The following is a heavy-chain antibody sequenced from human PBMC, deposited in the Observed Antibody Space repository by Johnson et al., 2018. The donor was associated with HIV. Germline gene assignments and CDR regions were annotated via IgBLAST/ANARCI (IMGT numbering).Heavy chain of an antibody. CDR2: ISYDGSNK. Sequence: QVQLVESGGGLVQPGGSLRLSCAASGFTFSSYWMHWVRQAPGKGLVWVALISYDGSNKYCADSVKGRFTISRDNSKNTLYLQMNSLRAEDTAVYYCARVHVRGIIFDAFDIWGQGTMVTVSS. CDR3: ARVHVRGIIFDAFDI. J-gene: IGHJ3*02. V-gene: IGHV3-30-3*01. D-gene: IGHD3-10*01. CDR1: GFTFSSYW.